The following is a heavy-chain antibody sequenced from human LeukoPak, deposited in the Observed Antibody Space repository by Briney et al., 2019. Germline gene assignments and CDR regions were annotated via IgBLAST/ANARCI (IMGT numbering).Heavy chain of an antibody. V-gene: IGHV1-2*02. D-gene: IGHD2-21*02. CDR2: INPNSGGT. CDR1: GGTFSSYA. J-gene: IGHJ4*02. Sequence: ASVKVSCKASGGTFSSYAISWVRQAPGQGLEWMGWINPNSGGTNYAQKFQGRVTMTRDTSISTAYMELSRLRSDDTAVYYCARAGVTGGDFWGQGTLVTVSS. CDR3: ARAGVTGGDF.